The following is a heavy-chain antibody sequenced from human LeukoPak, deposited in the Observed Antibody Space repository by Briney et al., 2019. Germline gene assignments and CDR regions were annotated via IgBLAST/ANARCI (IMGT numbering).Heavy chain of an antibody. CDR3: ARTLSLRFGIPY. CDR2: INHSGST. CDR1: GGSFSGYY. D-gene: IGHD3-10*01. V-gene: IGHV4-34*01. J-gene: IGHJ4*02. Sequence: SETLSLTCAVYGGSFSGYYWSWIRQPPGKGLEWIGEINHSGSTNYNPSLKSRVTISVDTSKNQFSLKLSSVTAADTAVYYCARTLSLRFGIPYWGQGTLVTVSS.